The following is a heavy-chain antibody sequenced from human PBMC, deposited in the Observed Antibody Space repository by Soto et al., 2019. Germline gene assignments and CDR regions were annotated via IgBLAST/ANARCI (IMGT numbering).Heavy chain of an antibody. Sequence: EVQLVESGGGLVKPGGSLRLSCVVSGFTFSSYSMNWVRQAPGKGLEWVSSISSGGEYTYYADSVKGRFTISRDNAKDSVYLQMNSRTAEDTALCYCARDLNVSQYYYYCMDVWGKGTTVTVSS. D-gene: IGHD3-9*01. J-gene: IGHJ6*03. CDR2: ISSGGEYT. CDR3: ARDLNVSQYYYYCMDV. V-gene: IGHV3-21*06. CDR1: GFTFSSYS.